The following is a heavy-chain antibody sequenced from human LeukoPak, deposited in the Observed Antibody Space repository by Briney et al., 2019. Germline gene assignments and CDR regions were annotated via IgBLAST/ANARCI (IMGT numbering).Heavy chain of an antibody. CDR3: ARDQSYGDYGGLAAFDI. CDR2: IKQDGSEK. Sequence: GGSLRLSCAASGFTFSSYWMGWVRQAPGKGLEWVANIKQDGSEKYYVDSVKGRFTISRDNAKNSLYLQMNSLRAEDTAVYYCARDQSYGDYGGLAAFDIWGQGTMVTVSS. V-gene: IGHV3-7*01. J-gene: IGHJ3*02. D-gene: IGHD4-17*01. CDR1: GFTFSSYW.